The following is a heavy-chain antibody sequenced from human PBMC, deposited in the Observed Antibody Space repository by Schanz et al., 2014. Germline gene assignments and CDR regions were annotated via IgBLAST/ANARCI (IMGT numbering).Heavy chain of an antibody. D-gene: IGHD3-9*01. CDR1: GFTFSSYA. V-gene: IGHV3-23*04. J-gene: IGHJ5*02. CDR2: ISGSGGST. CDR3: AKAADWPVTRFDP. Sequence: VQVVQSGGGVVQPGRSLRLSCVASGFTFSSYAMSWVRQAPGKGLEWVSAISGSGGSTYYADSVKGRFTISRDNSKNTLYLQMKSLRAEDTAVYYCAKAADWPVTRFDPWGQGTLVTVSS.